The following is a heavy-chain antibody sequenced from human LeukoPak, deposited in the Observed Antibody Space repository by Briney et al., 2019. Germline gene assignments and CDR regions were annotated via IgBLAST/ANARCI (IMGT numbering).Heavy chain of an antibody. CDR3: ARDRYYYDNSGYLFVLDY. CDR2: INSDGTST. D-gene: IGHD3-22*01. Sequence: GVSLRLSCEASGFTFSNYWMHWVRQAPGKGLVWVSHINSDGTSTTYADSVKGRFTISRDNAKNTLYLQMNSLRAEDTAVYYCARDRYYYDNSGYLFVLDYWGQGTLVTVSS. V-gene: IGHV3-74*01. CDR1: GFTFSNYW. J-gene: IGHJ4*02.